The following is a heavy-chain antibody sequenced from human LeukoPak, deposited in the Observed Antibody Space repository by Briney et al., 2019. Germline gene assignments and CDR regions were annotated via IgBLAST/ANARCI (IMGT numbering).Heavy chain of an antibody. D-gene: IGHD3-10*01. Sequence: GGSLRLSCAASGFTFGNNAMTWVRQAPGKGLEWVAGVCGNGVSTSYADSVKGRFTVSRDNSKNTLSLQMNSLRAEDTAVYYCAKVRGSYYYMDVWGKGTTVTVSS. CDR1: GFTFGNNA. CDR3: AKVRGSYYYMDV. CDR2: VCGNGVST. V-gene: IGHV3-23*01. J-gene: IGHJ6*03.